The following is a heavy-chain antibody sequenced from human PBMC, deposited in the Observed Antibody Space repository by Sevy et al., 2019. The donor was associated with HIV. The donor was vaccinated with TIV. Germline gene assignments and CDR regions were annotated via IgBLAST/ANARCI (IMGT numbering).Heavy chain of an antibody. CDR3: ARGGGGSWIQLWLRSFDY. Sequence: ASVKVSCKASGYTFTSYGISWVRQAPGQGLEWMGWISAYNGNTNYAQKLQGRVTMTTDTSTSTAYMELGSLGSDDTAGYYCARGGGGSWIQLWLRSFDYWGQGTLVTVSS. CDR1: GYTFTSYG. J-gene: IGHJ4*02. D-gene: IGHD5-18*01. CDR2: ISAYNGNT. V-gene: IGHV1-18*01.